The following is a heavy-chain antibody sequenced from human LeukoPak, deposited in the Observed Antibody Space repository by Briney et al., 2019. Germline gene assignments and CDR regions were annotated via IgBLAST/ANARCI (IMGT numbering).Heavy chain of an antibody. D-gene: IGHD6-19*01. CDR2: ISSSGSTK. CDR1: GLTFSSYE. J-gene: IGHJ4*02. Sequence: PGGSLRLSCAVSGLTFSSYEMNWVRQAPGKGLEWVSHISSSGSTKHYADSVKGRLTISRDNAKNSLYLQMNSLRGEDTAVYYCARGLVAGSFDYWGQGTLVTVSS. CDR3: ARGLVAGSFDY. V-gene: IGHV3-48*03.